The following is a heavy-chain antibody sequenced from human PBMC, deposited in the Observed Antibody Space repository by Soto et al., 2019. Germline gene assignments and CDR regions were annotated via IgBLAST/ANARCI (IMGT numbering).Heavy chain of an antibody. CDR1: GFTFNSYA. J-gene: IGHJ4*02. CDR2: ISYDGSNK. D-gene: IGHD5-18*01. CDR3: ARAREGYSYGYAAY. Sequence: SGGSLRLSCAASGFTFNSYAMHWVRQAPGKGLEWAAVISYDGSNKYYADSVKGRFTISRDSSKNTLYLQMNSLRVEDTAVYYCARAREGYSYGYAAYWGQGTLVTVSS. V-gene: IGHV3-30-3*01.